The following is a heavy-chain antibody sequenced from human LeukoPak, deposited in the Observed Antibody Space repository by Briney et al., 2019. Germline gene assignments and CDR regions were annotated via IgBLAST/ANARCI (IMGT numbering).Heavy chain of an antibody. J-gene: IGHJ3*02. D-gene: IGHD6-13*01. V-gene: IGHV4-59*08. CDR1: GGSISSFY. CDR2: IYYSGST. Sequence: SETLSLTCTVSGGSISSFYWSWIRQPPGKGLEWIGYIYYSGSTNYNPSLKSRVTISVDTSKNQFSLKLSSVTAADTAVYYCARHGYSSSWYAFDIWGQGTMVTVSS. CDR3: ARHGYSSSWYAFDI.